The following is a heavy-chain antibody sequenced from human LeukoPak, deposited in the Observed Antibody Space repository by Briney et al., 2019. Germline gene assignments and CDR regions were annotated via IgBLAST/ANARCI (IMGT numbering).Heavy chain of an antibody. CDR2: IYHSGNT. J-gene: IGHJ4*02. D-gene: IGHD3-22*01. CDR1: GFSISSGYY. CDR3: ARGYYDSSGHFDY. V-gene: IGHV4-38-2*01. Sequence: SETLSLTCAVSGFSISSGYYWGCIRQPPGKGLEWIGSIYHSGNTYYNPSLKSRVTISVDTSKNQFSLKLSSVTAADTAVYYCARGYYDSSGHFDYWGQGTLVTVSS.